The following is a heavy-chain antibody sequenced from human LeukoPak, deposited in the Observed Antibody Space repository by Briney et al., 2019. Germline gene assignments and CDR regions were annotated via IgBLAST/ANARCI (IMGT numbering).Heavy chain of an antibody. Sequence: GGSPRLSCAASGFTVSTNYMSWVRQAPGKGLEWVSVIYSGGSTYYADSVKGRFTISRDNSKNTLYLQMNSLRAEDTAVYYCARGRGSYYFDYWGQGTLVTVSS. J-gene: IGHJ4*02. CDR3: ARGRGSYYFDY. D-gene: IGHD1-26*01. CDR1: GFTVSTNY. V-gene: IGHV3-53*01. CDR2: IYSGGST.